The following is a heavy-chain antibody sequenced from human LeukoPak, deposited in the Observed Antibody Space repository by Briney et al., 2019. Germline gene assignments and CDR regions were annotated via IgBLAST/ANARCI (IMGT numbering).Heavy chain of an antibody. J-gene: IGHJ1*01. CDR2: ISYDGSNK. V-gene: IGHV3-30*04. CDR1: GFTFSSYA. Sequence: GGSLRLSCAASGFTFSSYALHWVRQAPGKGLEWVAVISYDGSNKYYADSVKGRFTISRDNSKNTLYLQMNSLRAEDTAVYYCAREFSSSRYFQRWGQGTLVTVSS. CDR3: AREFSSSRYFQR. D-gene: IGHD6-13*01.